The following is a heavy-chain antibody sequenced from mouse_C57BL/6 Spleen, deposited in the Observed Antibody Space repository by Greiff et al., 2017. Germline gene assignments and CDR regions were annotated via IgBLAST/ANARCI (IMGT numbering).Heavy chain of an antibody. J-gene: IGHJ4*01. CDR3: AGNYLYAMDY. D-gene: IGHD2-1*01. CDR1: GYAFSSYW. Sequence: VQLQQSGAELVKPGASVKISCKASGYAFSSYWMNWVKQRPGKGLEWIGHIYPGDGDTNYNGTFKGKATLTADKSSSTAYMQLSSQTSEDYAVYICAGNYLYAMDYWGQGTSVTVSS. CDR2: IYPGDGDT. V-gene: IGHV1-80*01.